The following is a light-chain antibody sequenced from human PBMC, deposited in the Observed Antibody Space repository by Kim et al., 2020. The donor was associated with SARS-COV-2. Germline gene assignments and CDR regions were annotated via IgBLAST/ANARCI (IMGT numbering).Light chain of an antibody. CDR1: SLRSYY. V-gene: IGLV3-19*01. CDR3: NSRDTTGDHLV. CDR2: GKY. Sequence: SSALPKNPAGHVALGQTVRLTCQGDSLRSYYETWYQQRPGQAPTLVCYGKYDRPSGIPDRFSGPASGNTASLTITGAQAEDEGDYYCNSRDTTGDHLVFGGGTQLTVL. J-gene: IGLJ3*02.